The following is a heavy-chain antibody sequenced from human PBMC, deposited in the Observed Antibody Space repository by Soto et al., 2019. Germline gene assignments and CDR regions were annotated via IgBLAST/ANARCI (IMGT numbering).Heavy chain of an antibody. CDR1: GYTLTDYY. Sequence: ASVKVSCKTSGYTLTDYYMHWVRQAPGQGLEWMAWINPHTGDTGTAEKFQGRATLTRDTSANTAFMDLTRLTSDDTAIYYCAREGGAAPGARREWYLDLWGRGSLVTVSS. V-gene: IGHV1-2*02. CDR3: AREGGAAPGARREWYLDL. D-gene: IGHD6-25*01. CDR2: INPHTGDT. J-gene: IGHJ2*01.